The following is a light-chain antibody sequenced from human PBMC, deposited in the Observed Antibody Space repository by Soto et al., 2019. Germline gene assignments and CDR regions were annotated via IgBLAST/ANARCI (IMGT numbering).Light chain of an antibody. CDR1: QSISRW. CDR2: AAS. V-gene: IGKV1-39*01. CDR3: QQSYSTLTWT. J-gene: IGKJ1*01. Sequence: DIQMTQSPSTLSASVGARVPITCRASQSISRWLAWYQQKPGKAPKLLIYAASSLQSGVPSRFSGSGSGTDFTLTISSLQPEDFATYYCQQSYSTLTWTFGQGTKVDIK.